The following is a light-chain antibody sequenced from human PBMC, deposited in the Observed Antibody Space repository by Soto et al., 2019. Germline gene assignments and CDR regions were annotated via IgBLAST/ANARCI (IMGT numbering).Light chain of an antibody. Sequence: SYELTQPLSESVALGQTARISSGGNNIGSKNVHWYQQKPGQAPVLVIYNDNSRPSGIPERFSGSNSGSSATLTISRAQAGDEADYYCQVWDTSAALIGGGTKLTVL. V-gene: IGLV3-9*01. CDR2: NDN. CDR1: NIGSKN. J-gene: IGLJ2*01. CDR3: QVWDTSAAL.